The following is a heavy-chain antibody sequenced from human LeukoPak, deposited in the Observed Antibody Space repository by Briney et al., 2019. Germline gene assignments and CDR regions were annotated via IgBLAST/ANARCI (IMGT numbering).Heavy chain of an antibody. J-gene: IGHJ4*02. Sequence: SETLSLTCTVSGGSISSSSYYWGWIRQPPGKGLEWIGSIYYSGSTYYNPSLKSRVTISVDTSKNQFSLKLSSVTAADTAVYYCARDPVADYYFDYWGQGTLVTVSS. V-gene: IGHV4-39*07. CDR3: ARDPVADYYFDY. CDR2: IYYSGST. D-gene: IGHD6-19*01. CDR1: GGSISSSSYY.